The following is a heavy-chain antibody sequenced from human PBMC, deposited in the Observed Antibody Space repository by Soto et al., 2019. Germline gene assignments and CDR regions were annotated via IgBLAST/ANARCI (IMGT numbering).Heavy chain of an antibody. CDR3: ARVKVPAAMRWFDP. D-gene: IGHD2-2*01. V-gene: IGHV1-8*01. J-gene: IGHJ5*02. Sequence: ASVKVSCKASGYTFTSYDINWARQATGQGLEWMGWMNPNSGNTGYAQKFQGRVTMTRNTSISTAYMELSSLRSEDTAVYYCARVKVPAAMRWFDPWGQGTLVTVSS. CDR1: GYTFTSYD. CDR2: MNPNSGNT.